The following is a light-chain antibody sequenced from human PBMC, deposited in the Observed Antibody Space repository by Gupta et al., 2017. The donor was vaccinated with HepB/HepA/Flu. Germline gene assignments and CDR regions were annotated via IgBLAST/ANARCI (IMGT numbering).Light chain of an antibody. CDR3: SSYTSSSTLVV. CDR2: YVS. V-gene: IGLV2-14*01. Sequence: QSALTPPASVSGSPGQSITISCTGTSSDVGGYNYVSWYQHPGKAPKLMIYYVSNRPSGVSNRFSGSKSGNTASLTIAGLQAEDEADYYCSSYTSSSTLVVFGGGTKLTVL. CDR1: SSDVGGYNY. J-gene: IGLJ2*01.